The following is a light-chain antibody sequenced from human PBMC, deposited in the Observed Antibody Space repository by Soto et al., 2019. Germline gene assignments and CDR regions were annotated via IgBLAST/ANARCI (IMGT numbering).Light chain of an antibody. V-gene: IGLV1-47*01. CDR3: AAWDDSLSGVV. CDR1: SSNIGSNY. Sequence: QSVLTQPPSASGTPGQRVTISCSGSSSNIGSNYVYWYQQFPGTAPKLLIYRNNQRPSGVPDRFSGSKSGTSASLAISGLRSEDEAHYYCAAWDDSLSGVVFGGGTKLTVL. CDR2: RNN. J-gene: IGLJ2*01.